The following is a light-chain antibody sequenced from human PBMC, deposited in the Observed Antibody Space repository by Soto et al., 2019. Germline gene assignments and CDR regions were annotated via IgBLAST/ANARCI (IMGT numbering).Light chain of an antibody. CDR2: ASS. Sequence: EKVITQSPATLSVSPGERATLSCKTSQSSGSNFLVWYQHKPGQAPRLLIYASSNRATGIPDRFSGSASGTDFTLTINRLEPEDFAVYYCQLYGISPHFGQGTRLEIK. CDR3: QLYGISPH. V-gene: IGKV3-20*01. CDR1: QSSGSNF. J-gene: IGKJ5*01.